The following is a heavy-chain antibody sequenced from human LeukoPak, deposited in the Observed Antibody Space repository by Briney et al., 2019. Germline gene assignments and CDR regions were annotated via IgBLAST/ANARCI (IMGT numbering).Heavy chain of an antibody. CDR1: GFTFSSYG. Sequence: GGSLRLSCAASGFTFSSYGMHWVRQAPGKGLEWVAVISYDGSNKFYADSVKGRFTISRDNSKNTLYLQMNSLRAEDTAVYYCAKAGYSSGWRNFDYWGQGTLVTVSS. V-gene: IGHV3-30*18. D-gene: IGHD6-19*01. CDR3: AKAGYSSGWRNFDY. CDR2: ISYDGSNK. J-gene: IGHJ4*02.